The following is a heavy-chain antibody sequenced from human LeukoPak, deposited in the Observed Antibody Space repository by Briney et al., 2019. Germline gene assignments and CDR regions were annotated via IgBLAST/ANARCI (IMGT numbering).Heavy chain of an antibody. Sequence: GGSLRLSCAASGFMFSSYWMSWVRQAPGKGLEWVADIKEDGSEKSYVDSVKGRFTISRDNAKNSLYLQMNSLRAEDTAVYYCANGEVYFDYWGQGTLVTVSS. CDR1: GFMFSSYW. D-gene: IGHD4-17*01. CDR3: ANGEVYFDY. V-gene: IGHV3-7*01. J-gene: IGHJ4*02. CDR2: IKEDGSEK.